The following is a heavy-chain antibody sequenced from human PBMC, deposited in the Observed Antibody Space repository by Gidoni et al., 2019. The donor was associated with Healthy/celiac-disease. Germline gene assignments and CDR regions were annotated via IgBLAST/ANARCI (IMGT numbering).Heavy chain of an antibody. CDR1: GYTFTGYY. CDR2: INPNSGGT. J-gene: IGHJ5*02. CDR3: ARDSTDFYDPPPGYWFDP. Sequence: QVQLVQSGAEVKKPGSSVTVSCKASGYTFTGYYMHWVLQAPGQGLKWMGLINPNSGGTNYAQKFQGRVTMTRETPISTADMELSRLRSDDTAVYYCARDSTDFYDPPPGYWFDPWGQGTLVTVSS. D-gene: IGHD3-3*01. V-gene: IGHV1-2*02.